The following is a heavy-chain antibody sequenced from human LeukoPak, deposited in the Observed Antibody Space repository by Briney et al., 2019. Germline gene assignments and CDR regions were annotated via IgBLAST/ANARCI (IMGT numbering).Heavy chain of an antibody. D-gene: IGHD3-3*01. Sequence: SRTLSLTCAVSGGSISSGGYSGSWIRQPPGKGLEWIGYIYHSGSTYYNPSLKSRVTISVDRSKHQFSLKLSSVTAADTAVYYCARGYYDFWRGPLDYYMDVWGKGTTVTVSS. J-gene: IGHJ6*03. CDR1: GGSISSGGYS. CDR2: IYHSGST. CDR3: ARGYYDFWRGPLDYYMDV. V-gene: IGHV4-30-2*01.